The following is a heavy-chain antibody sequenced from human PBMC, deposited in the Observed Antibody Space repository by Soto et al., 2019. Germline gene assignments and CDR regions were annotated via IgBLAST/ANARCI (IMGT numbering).Heavy chain of an antibody. V-gene: IGHV3-7*01. J-gene: IGHJ5*02. CDR3: ARDYSNPRGRFDP. CDR1: GGSISSYY. Sequence: VQLQESGPGLVKPSETLSLTCTVSGGSISSYYWSWIRQPPGKGLEWVANINQDGSEKYYVDSVKGRFTISRDTAKDSLYLQMNSLRAEDTAIYYCARDYSNPRGRFDPWGQGTLVTVSS. D-gene: IGHD4-4*01. CDR2: INQDGSEK.